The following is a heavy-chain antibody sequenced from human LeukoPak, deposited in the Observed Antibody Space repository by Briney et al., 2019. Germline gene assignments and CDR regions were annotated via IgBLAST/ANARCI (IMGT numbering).Heavy chain of an antibody. CDR1: GYSISSGYY. CDR2: IFHSGST. D-gene: IGHD3-10*01. CDR3: ARASRSYGSGSYYYYGMDV. J-gene: IGHJ6*04. Sequence: SETLSLTCAVYGYSISSGYYWGWIRQPPGKGLEWIGSIFHSGSTYYNPSLKSRVNMSVDTSKNQISLKLSSVTAADTAVYYCARASRSYGSGSYYYYGMDVWGKGTTVTVSS. V-gene: IGHV4-38-2*01.